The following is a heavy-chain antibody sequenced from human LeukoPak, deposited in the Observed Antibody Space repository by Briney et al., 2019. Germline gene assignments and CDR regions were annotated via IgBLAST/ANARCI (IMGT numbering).Heavy chain of an antibody. V-gene: IGHV3-23*01. D-gene: IGHD3-3*01. CDR1: GFNLSRHC. Sequence: GSLRLFCAASGFNLSRHCMGWVRPAPGEGVEWGPAISGSGGSTYYADSVKGRFTISRDNSKNTLYLQMNSLRAEDTAVYYCAKDSTIFGVVIFGDYWGQGTLVTVSS. CDR3: AKDSTIFGVVIFGDY. J-gene: IGHJ4*02. CDR2: ISGSGGST.